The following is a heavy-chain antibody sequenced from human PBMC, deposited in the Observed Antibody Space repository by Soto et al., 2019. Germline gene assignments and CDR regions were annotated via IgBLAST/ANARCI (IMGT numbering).Heavy chain of an antibody. Sequence: QVQQVESGGGVVQPGRSLRLSCAASGFTFSSYGMHWVRQAPGKGLEWVAVISYDGSNKYYADSMKGRFTISRDNSKNTLYLQMNSLRAEDTAVYYCAKDKRAVVVTAPFDYWGQGTLVTVSS. V-gene: IGHV3-30*18. CDR3: AKDKRAVVVTAPFDY. J-gene: IGHJ4*02. CDR1: GFTFSSYG. CDR2: ISYDGSNK. D-gene: IGHD2-21*02.